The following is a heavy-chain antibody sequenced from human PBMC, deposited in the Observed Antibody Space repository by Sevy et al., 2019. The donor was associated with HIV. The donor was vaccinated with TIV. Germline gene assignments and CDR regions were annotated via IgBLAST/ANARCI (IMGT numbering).Heavy chain of an antibody. CDR3: AKCHILTGYLPFDY. Sequence: GGSLRLSCAASGFTFSSYAMSWVRQAPGKGLEWVAAISGSGGSTYYADSVKGRFTNSRDNSKNRLYLQMNSLRAEATAVYYCAKCHILTGYLPFDYWGQGTLVTVSS. CDR2: ISGSGGST. J-gene: IGHJ4*02. V-gene: IGHV3-23*01. D-gene: IGHD3-9*01. CDR1: GFTFSSYA.